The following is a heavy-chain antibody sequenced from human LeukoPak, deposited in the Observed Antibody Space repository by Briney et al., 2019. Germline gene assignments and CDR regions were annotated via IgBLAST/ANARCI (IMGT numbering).Heavy chain of an antibody. CDR2: INHSGST. Sequence: SETLSLTCAVYGGSFSGYYWSWIRQPPGKGLEWIGEINHSGSTNYNPSLKSRVTISVDTSKNQFSLKLSSVPAADTAVYYCARYWRSGWTFDYWGQGTLVTVSS. D-gene: IGHD6-19*01. J-gene: IGHJ4*02. CDR1: GGSFSGYY. V-gene: IGHV4-34*01. CDR3: ARYWRSGWTFDY.